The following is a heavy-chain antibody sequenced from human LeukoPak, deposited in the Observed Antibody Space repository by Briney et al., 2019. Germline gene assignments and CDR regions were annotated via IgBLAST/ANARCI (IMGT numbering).Heavy chain of an antibody. CDR2: ICYSGST. CDR3: AREGDYYDTSYYFDY. CDR1: GGSISSYY. D-gene: IGHD3-22*01. Sequence: SETLSLTCTVSGGSISSYYWSWIRQPPGKGLEWIGYICYSGSTNYNPSLKSRVTISVDTSKNQFSLKLSSVTAADTAVYYCAREGDYYDTSYYFDYWGQGTLVTVSS. J-gene: IGHJ4*02. V-gene: IGHV4-59*01.